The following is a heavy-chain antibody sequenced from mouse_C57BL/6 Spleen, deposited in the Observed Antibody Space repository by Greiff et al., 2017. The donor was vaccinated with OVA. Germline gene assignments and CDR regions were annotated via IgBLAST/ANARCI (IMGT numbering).Heavy chain of an antibody. J-gene: IGHJ2*01. Sequence: VQLQQSGPELVKPGASVKIPCKASGYTFTDYNMDWVKQSHGKSLEWIGDINPNNGGTIYNHKFKGKATLTVDKSSSTAYMELRSLTSEDTAVYYSARGAHCGSSPYYFDYWGQGTTLTVSS. V-gene: IGHV1-18*01. D-gene: IGHD1-1*01. CDR2: INPNNGGT. CDR1: GYTFTDYN. CDR3: ARGAHCGSSPYYFDY.